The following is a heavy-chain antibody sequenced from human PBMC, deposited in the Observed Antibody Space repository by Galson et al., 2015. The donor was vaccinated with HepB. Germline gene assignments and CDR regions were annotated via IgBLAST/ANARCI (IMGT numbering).Heavy chain of an antibody. Sequence: PLRLSCAVSGFVFSDSGMHWVRQSPGKGLEWLSFLQHDETKVFYGDSVKGRFTISRDISKNVLFLQMNSLTAEDSGVYYCAKDDPVLSTWGQGTLVTVSS. CDR3: AKDDPVLST. J-gene: IGHJ4*02. CDR1: GFVFSDSG. V-gene: IGHV3-30*02. CDR2: LQHDETKV.